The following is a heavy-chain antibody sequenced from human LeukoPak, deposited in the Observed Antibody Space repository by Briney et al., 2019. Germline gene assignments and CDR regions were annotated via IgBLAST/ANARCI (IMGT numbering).Heavy chain of an antibody. V-gene: IGHV1-2*02. D-gene: IGHD2-2*02. Sequence: ASVKVSCKASGYTSTGYYMHWVRQAPGQGLEWMGWINPNSGGTNYAQKFQGRVTMTRDTSISTAYMELSRLRSDDTAVYYCASDWGLSQLEYCSNTNCYMGAFDIWGQRTMVTVSS. CDR2: INPNSGGT. CDR3: ASDWGLSQLEYCSNTNCYMGAFDI. CDR1: GYTSTGYY. J-gene: IGHJ3*02.